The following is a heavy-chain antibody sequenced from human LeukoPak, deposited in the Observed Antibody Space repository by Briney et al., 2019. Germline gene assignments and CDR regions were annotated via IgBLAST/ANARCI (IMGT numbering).Heavy chain of an antibody. D-gene: IGHD6-19*01. J-gene: IGHJ4*02. Sequence: ASVKVSCKASGGTFSSYAISWVRQAPGQGLEWKGGIIPIFGTANYAQKFQGRVTITADESTSTAYMELSSLRSEDTAVYYCASGHKAVAGDPAFDYWGQGTLVTVSS. CDR3: ASGHKAVAGDPAFDY. CDR1: GGTFSSYA. V-gene: IGHV1-69*01. CDR2: IIPIFGTA.